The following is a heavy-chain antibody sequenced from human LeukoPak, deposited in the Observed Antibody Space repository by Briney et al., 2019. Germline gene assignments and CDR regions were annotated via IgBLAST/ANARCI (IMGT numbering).Heavy chain of an antibody. D-gene: IGHD6-25*01. CDR2: IKSKIDGGTI. Sequence: GGSLRLSCVASGFTFSDAWMSWVRQAPGKGLEWVGRIKSKIDGGTIDYAAPVKGRFTISRDDSRSTLYLQMNSLKTEDTAVYYCTTRRQDGCWGQGTLVTVS. CDR3: TTRRQDGC. J-gene: IGHJ4*02. CDR1: GFTFSDAW. V-gene: IGHV3-15*01.